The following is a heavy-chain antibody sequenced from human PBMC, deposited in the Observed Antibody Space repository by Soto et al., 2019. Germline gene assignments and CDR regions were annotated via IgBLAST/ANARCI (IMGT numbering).Heavy chain of an antibody. Sequence: QAHLVESGGGVVQPGRSLRLSCAASGFTFTSYGMHWVRQAPGTRLEWVAVISYDGGLQHYADSVKGRFTISRDNSKNMGLLQRNSLSAGDTAVYYCVSGRGYGHASVPYSWGQGTLVSVSS. D-gene: IGHD5-18*01. CDR2: ISYDGGLQ. CDR1: GFTFTSYG. V-gene: IGHV3-30*03. CDR3: VSGRGYGHASVPYS. J-gene: IGHJ4*02.